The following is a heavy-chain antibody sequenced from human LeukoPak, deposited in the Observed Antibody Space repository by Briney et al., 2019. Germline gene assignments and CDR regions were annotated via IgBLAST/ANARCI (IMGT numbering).Heavy chain of an antibody. V-gene: IGHV4-59*01. Sequence: SETLSLTCTVSGGSISSYYWSWIRQPPGKGLEWIGYIYYSGSTNYNPSLKSRVTISVDTSKNQFSLKLSSVTAADTAVYYCARTYYGDYSSWFDPWGQGTLVTVSS. J-gene: IGHJ5*02. CDR3: ARTYYGDYSSWFDP. D-gene: IGHD4-17*01. CDR2: IYYSGST. CDR1: GGSISSYY.